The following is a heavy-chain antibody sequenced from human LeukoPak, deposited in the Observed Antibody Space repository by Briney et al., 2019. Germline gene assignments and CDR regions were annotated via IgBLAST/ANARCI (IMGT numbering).Heavy chain of an antibody. J-gene: IGHJ4*02. D-gene: IGHD3-16*01. V-gene: IGHV4-61*02. CDR3: AREGLGELTLDY. CDR2: IYTSGST. Sequence: PSETLSLTCTVSGGSISSGSYYWSWIRQPAGKGLEWIGRIYTSGSTNYNPSLKSRVTISVDTSKNQFSLKLSSVTAADTAVYYCAREGLGELTLDYWGQETLVTVSS. CDR1: GGSISSGSYY.